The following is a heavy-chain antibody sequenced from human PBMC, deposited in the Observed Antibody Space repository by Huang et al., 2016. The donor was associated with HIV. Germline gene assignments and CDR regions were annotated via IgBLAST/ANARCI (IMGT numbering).Heavy chain of an antibody. J-gene: IGHJ3*02. CDR1: GGTFSSYP. CDR2: IIPILGTA. CDR3: ARDLGVTTLHDAFDI. V-gene: IGHV1-69*01. Sequence: QVQLVQSGAEVKKPGSSVKVSCKASGGTFSSYPISWVRQAPGQGLEWMGGIIPILGTANYAQNCQGRVTITADESTSTAYMEWSSLRSEDTAVYYCARDLGVTTLHDAFDIWGQGTLVAVSS. D-gene: IGHD4-17*01.